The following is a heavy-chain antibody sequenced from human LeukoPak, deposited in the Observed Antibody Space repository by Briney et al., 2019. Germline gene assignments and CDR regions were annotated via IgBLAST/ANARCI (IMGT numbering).Heavy chain of an antibody. CDR3: ARGTRLIRFLEWLPFYGMDV. CDR2: INHSGST. V-gene: IGHV4-34*01. CDR1: GGSLSGYY. Sequence: KPSETLSLTCAVYGGSLSGYYWSWIRQPPGKGLEWIGEINHSGSTNYNPSLKSRVTISVDTSKNQFSLKLSSVTAADTAVYYCARGTRLIRFLEWLPFYGMDVWGQGTTVTVSS. J-gene: IGHJ6*02. D-gene: IGHD3-3*01.